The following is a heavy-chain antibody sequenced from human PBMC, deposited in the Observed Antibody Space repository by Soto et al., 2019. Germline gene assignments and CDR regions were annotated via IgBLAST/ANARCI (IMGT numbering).Heavy chain of an antibody. V-gene: IGHV1-18*01. CDR3: ARVSYSGNWFVHSVAGPNWFEP. CDR1: GYSFTNNG. Sequence: ASVKVSCKASGYSFTNNGISWVRQAPGQGLEWMGWISAYNGNTNYVKKFQGRVTMTTDTSTSTASMELRSLRSDDTAVYYCARVSYSGNWFVHSVAGPNWFEPWGQGTLVTVSS. CDR2: ISAYNGNT. J-gene: IGHJ5*02. D-gene: IGHD6-13*01.